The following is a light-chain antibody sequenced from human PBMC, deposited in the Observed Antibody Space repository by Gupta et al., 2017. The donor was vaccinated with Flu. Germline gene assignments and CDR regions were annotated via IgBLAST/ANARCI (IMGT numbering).Light chain of an antibody. J-gene: IGKJ5*01. V-gene: IGKV3-20*01. CDR1: QSFSSNY. CDR2: GAS. Sequence: SVLTHSPGTLSFSPGERATLSCRASQSFSSNYLVWYQHKPGQPPRLLIYGASSRATGIPHRISGSGSGTDFTLTINRLEHEDFAVYYWQHDFGAVTFGQGTRLEIK. CDR3: QHDFGAVT.